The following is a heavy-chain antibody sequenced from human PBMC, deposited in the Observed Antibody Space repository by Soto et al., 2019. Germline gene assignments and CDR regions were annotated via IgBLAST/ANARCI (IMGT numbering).Heavy chain of an antibody. Sequence: NPSETLSLTCAVSGDSISSNDYYWVWIRQPPGEGLEWIGDIDFNGNTYYNPSLKGRVTISVDTSKNQFSLKLSSVTATDTALYYCVRPQGSTSMYHWFDPWGQGTLVTVSS. CDR2: IDFNGNT. CDR1: GDSISSNDYY. CDR3: VRPQGSTSMYHWFDP. V-gene: IGHV4-39*01. J-gene: IGHJ5*02. D-gene: IGHD3-10*01.